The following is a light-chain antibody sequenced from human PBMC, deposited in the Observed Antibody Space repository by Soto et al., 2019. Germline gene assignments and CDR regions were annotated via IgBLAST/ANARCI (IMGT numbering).Light chain of an antibody. Sequence: DIQMTQSPSSVSASVGGRVTITCRASQGIGSWLAWYQHKPGQAPKLLISGASSLQSGVPSRFSGSGSGTEFTLTISDLQPEEFVNYYCQQANSFPLTFGGGTKVEVK. CDR3: QQANSFPLT. V-gene: IGKV1-12*01. J-gene: IGKJ4*01. CDR2: GAS. CDR1: QGIGSW.